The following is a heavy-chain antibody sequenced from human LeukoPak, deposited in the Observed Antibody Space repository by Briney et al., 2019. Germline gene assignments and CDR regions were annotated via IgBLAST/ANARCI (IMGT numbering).Heavy chain of an antibody. CDR2: INHSGST. CDR3: ARGDYGSGAYFDS. Sequence: PSETLSLTCAVYDGSFSGYYWSWIRQPPGKGLEWIGEINHSGSTIYNPSLKSRVTISLDTSKNQFSLEVKSVTVADTAVYYCARGDYGSGAYFDSWGRGTLVTVSS. CDR1: DGSFSGYY. J-gene: IGHJ4*02. V-gene: IGHV4-34*01. D-gene: IGHD3-10*01.